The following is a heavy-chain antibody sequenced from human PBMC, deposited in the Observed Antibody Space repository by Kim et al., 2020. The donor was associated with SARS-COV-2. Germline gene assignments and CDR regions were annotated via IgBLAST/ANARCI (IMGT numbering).Heavy chain of an antibody. CDR3: ARDPFYVSLDY. D-gene: IGHD3-16*01. V-gene: IGHV3-7*01. Sequence: GGSLRLSCVASGLTFSSSWMTWVRQAPGKGLEWLAEIKEDGSEENYVDSVKGRFTISRDNAKNSLFLQMNSLRADDTAVYYCARDPFYVSLDYWGQGTQVTVSS. J-gene: IGHJ4*02. CDR2: IKEDGSEE. CDR1: GLTFSSSW.